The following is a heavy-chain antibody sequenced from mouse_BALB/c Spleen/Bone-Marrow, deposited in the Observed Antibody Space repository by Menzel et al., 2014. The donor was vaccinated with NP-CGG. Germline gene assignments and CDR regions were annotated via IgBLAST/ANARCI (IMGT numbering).Heavy chain of an antibody. Sequence: QVQLKQSGAELMKPGASVKISCTATGYTFSNYWIEWVKQRPGHGLEWIGEILPGSDSTNYIERFKGKATFTADTSSNTDYIQLCSLTSEDSDVYYCARILADSYAMDYWGHGTSGTISS. D-gene: IGHD1-1*01. V-gene: IGHV1-9*01. CDR2: ILPGSDST. CDR1: GYTFSNYW. CDR3: ARILADSYAMDY. J-gene: IGHJ4*01.